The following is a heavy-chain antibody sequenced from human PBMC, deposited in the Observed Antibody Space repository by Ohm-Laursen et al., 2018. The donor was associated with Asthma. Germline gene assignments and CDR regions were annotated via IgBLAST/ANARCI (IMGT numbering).Heavy chain of an antibody. V-gene: IGHV3-9*01. J-gene: IGHJ6*02. CDR2: ISWNSGTI. Sequence: SLRLSCSASGFNFDTYDMNWVRQAPGKGLEWVSGISWNSGTIVQADSVKGRFTISRDNAKNSLYLQMNSLRAEDTAVYYCAKDRVRYNYYYYGMDVWGQGTTVTVSS. D-gene: IGHD1-14*01. CDR3: AKDRVRYNYYYYGMDV. CDR1: GFNFDTYD.